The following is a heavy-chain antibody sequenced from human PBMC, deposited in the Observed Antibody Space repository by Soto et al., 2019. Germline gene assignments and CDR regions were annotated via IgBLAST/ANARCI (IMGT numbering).Heavy chain of an antibody. J-gene: IGHJ4*02. CDR3: ARLSGWVTFDY. CDR1: GGSISSTNW. V-gene: IGHV4-4*02. CDR2: IYHSGNT. D-gene: IGHD6-19*01. Sequence: QVQLQESGPGLVKPSGTLSLTCAVSGGSISSTNWWSWVRQPPGKGLEWIGEIYHSGNTNYNPSLKNRVTISVDKSKNQFSLKLTSVTAADTAVYYCARLSGWVTFDYWGQGTLVTVSS.